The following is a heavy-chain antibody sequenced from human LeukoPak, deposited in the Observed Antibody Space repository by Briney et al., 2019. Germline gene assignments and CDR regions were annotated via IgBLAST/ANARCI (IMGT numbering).Heavy chain of an antibody. D-gene: IGHD5-18*01. CDR2: IGSSSEYV. CDR3: ARLGEYTYGYAFDY. J-gene: IGHJ4*02. V-gene: IGHV3-21*01. Sequence: PGGSLRLSCAASGFTFSSDGMHWVRQAPEKGLEWVSSIGSSSEYVYYADSVKGRFTISRDNPKNSLYLQMNSLRAEDTALYCCARLGEYTYGYAFDYWGQGTLVTVSS. CDR1: GFTFSSDG.